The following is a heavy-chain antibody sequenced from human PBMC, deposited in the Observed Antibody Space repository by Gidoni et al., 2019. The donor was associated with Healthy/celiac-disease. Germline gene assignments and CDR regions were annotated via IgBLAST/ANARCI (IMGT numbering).Heavy chain of an antibody. CDR3: ARAYCSGGSCYSGYYYYYGMDV. V-gene: IGHV4-31*03. Sequence: QVQLQESGPGLVKPSQTLSLTCTVSGGSISSGGYYWSWIRQHPGKGLEWIGYIYYSGSTYYNPSLKSRVTISVDTSKNQFSLNLSSVTAADTAVYYCARAYCSGGSCYSGYYYYYGMDVWGQGTTVTVSS. CDR1: GGSISSGGYY. J-gene: IGHJ6*02. D-gene: IGHD2-15*01. CDR2: IYYSGST.